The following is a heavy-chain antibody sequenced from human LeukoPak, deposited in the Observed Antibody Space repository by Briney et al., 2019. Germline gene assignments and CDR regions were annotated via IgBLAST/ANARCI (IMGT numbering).Heavy chain of an antibody. J-gene: IGHJ4*02. CDR1: GGTFSSYA. Sequence: ASVKVSCKASGGTFSSYAISWVRQAPGQGLEWMGGIIPIFGTANYAQKFQGRVTITTDESTSTAYMELSSLRSEDTAVYYCARDRHYYDSSGYWGYFDYWGQGTLVTVSS. CDR2: IIPIFGTA. V-gene: IGHV1-69*05. D-gene: IGHD3-22*01. CDR3: ARDRHYYDSSGYWGYFDY.